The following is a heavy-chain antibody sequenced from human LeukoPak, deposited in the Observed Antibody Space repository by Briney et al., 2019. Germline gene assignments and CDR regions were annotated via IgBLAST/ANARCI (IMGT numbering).Heavy chain of an antibody. V-gene: IGHV3-48*01. D-gene: IGHD3-22*01. J-gene: IGHJ4*02. CDR2: VSGSSSTI. Sequence: PGGTLRLSRAASGFTFSSYRMNWVRLAPAKGREWTAYVSGSSSTIYYADSVKGRFTISRDKAENSLYLQMNRLRAEDTAVYYCARDKNYYDSSARRKVTDYWGQGTLVTVSS. CDR1: GFTFSSYR. CDR3: ARDKNYYDSSARRKVTDY.